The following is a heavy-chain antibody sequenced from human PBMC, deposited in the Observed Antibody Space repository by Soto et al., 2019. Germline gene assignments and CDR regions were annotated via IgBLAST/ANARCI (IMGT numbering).Heavy chain of an antibody. V-gene: IGHV1-46*01. D-gene: IGHD1-26*01. CDR1: GYTFTSYY. CDR2: INPSGGST. CDR3: ARSILRGATLIKWFDP. Sequence: ASVKVSCKASGYTFTSYYMHWVRQAPGQGLEWMGIINPSGGSTSYAQKFQGRVTMTRDTSTSTVYMELSSLRSEDTAVYYCARSILRGATLIKWFDPWGQGTLVTVS. J-gene: IGHJ5*02.